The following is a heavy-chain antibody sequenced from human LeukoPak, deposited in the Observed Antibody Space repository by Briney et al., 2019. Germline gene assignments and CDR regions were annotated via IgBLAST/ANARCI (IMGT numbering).Heavy chain of an antibody. Sequence: PGVPVTLPCAASGFTFSSHPVHGLPQGRGKGGEGWALISYDGRTEYTADSVKGRFTISRDNSKNTLYLQMNSLTTEDTAVYYCARGWGSGAWLIDSWGQGTLVSVSS. CDR3: ARGWGSGAWLIDS. CDR1: GFTFSSHP. D-gene: IGHD3-16*01. V-gene: IGHV3-30*04. CDR2: ISYDGRTE. J-gene: IGHJ4*02.